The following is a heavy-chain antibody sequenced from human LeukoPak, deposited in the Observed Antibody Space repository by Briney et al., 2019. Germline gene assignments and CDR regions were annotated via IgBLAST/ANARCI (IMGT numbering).Heavy chain of an antibody. J-gene: IGHJ4*02. D-gene: IGHD6-6*01. CDR3: ARRDSSSAFDY. V-gene: IGHV4-61*10. Sequence: SETLSLTCTVSGGSISSGSYYWSWIRQPAGKGLEWIGYIYYSGSTNYNPSLKSRVTISVDTSKNQFSLKLSSVTAADTAVYYCARRDSSSAFDYWGQGTLVTVSS. CDR2: IYYSGST. CDR1: GGSISSGSYY.